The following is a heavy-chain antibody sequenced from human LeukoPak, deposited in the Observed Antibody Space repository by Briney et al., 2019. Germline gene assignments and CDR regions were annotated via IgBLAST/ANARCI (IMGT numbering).Heavy chain of an antibody. V-gene: IGHV3-23*01. CDR2: IIGSRART. CDR3: AKDQGDYSSGWSIFDY. Sequence: GRSLRLSCAAPGFSVSTYAKRWVPQDTGKGLQRVSGIIGSRARTYYADSVKCRFTISTDNSKNTLYLQMNRLRADDTAVDYCAKDQGDYSSGWSIFDYWGQGSLVTVSS. J-gene: IGHJ4*02. D-gene: IGHD6-19*01. CDR1: GFSVSTYA.